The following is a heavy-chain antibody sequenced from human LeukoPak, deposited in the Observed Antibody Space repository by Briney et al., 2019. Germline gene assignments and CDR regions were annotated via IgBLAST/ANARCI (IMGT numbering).Heavy chain of an antibody. J-gene: IGHJ5*02. CDR3: ARDMAPDSSGYYYGWFDP. D-gene: IGHD3-22*01. CDR2: IYYSGST. CDR1: GGSIGSGDYY. Sequence: PSETLSLTCTVSGGSIGSGDYYWSWIRQPPGKGLEWIGYIYYSGSTYYNPSLKSRVTISVDTSKNQFSLKLSSVTAADTAVYYCARDMAPDSSGYYYGWFDPWGQGTLVTVSS. V-gene: IGHV4-30-4*01.